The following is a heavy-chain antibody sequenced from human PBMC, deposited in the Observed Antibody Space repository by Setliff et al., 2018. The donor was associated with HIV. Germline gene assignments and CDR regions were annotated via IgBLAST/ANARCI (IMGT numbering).Heavy chain of an antibody. Sequence: GGSLRLSCAASGFTFSSYAMHWVRQAPGKGLEWVAVITYDGSNKYYADSVKGRFTISRNNSTNTLDQQMNSLRAEDKAVYYSAIHASYDVGSGYRGYYFDYWGQGTLVTVSS. D-gene: IGHD3-3*01. J-gene: IGHJ4*02. CDR1: GFTFSSYA. CDR3: AIHASYDVGSGYRGYYFDY. CDR2: ITYDGSNK. V-gene: IGHV3-30*04.